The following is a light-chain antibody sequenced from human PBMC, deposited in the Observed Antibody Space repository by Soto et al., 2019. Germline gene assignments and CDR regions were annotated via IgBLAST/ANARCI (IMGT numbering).Light chain of an antibody. CDR2: DAS. Sequence: DIQMTQSPPTLSASVGDRVTITCRASQSISSWLAWFQQKPGKAPKLLIYDASNLQSGVPSRFSGSGSGTEFTPTISSLQPDDFATYYCQQYNSYSVTFGQGTKVEIK. J-gene: IGKJ1*01. CDR3: QQYNSYSVT. CDR1: QSISSW. V-gene: IGKV1-5*01.